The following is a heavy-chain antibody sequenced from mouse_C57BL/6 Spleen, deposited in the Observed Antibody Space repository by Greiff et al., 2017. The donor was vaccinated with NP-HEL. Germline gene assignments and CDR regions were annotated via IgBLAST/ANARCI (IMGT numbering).Heavy chain of an antibody. CDR2: IDPSDSYT. J-gene: IGHJ4*01. CDR3: ARWGYAMDY. V-gene: IGHV1-50*01. Sequence: QVQLQQPGAELVKPGASVKLSCKASGYTFTSYWMQWVKQRPGQGLEWIGEIDPSDSYTNYNQKFKGKTTLPVDTSSSTAYMQLSSLASEDTAVYYCARWGYAMDYWGQGTSVTVSS. CDR1: GYTFTSYW. D-gene: IGHD2-2*01.